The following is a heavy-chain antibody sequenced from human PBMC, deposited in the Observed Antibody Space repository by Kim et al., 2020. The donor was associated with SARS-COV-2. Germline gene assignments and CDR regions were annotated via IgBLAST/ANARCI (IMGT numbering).Heavy chain of an antibody. CDR3: ARDTVVAATLGY. J-gene: IGHJ4*02. V-gene: IGHV1-69*04. Sequence: AQKIQDRVTITADKSTGTAYMELSSLRSEDTAVYYCARDTVVAATLGYWGQGTLVTVSS. D-gene: IGHD2-15*01.